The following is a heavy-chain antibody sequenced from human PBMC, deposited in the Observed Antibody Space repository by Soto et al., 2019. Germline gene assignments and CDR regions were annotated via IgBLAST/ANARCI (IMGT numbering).Heavy chain of an antibody. D-gene: IGHD3-10*01. J-gene: IGHJ5*02. CDR3: ARGDIRGFGELSSWFDP. Sequence: SSETLSLTCAVYGGSFSGYYWSWIRQPPGKGLEWIGEINHSESTNYNPSLKSRVTISVDTSKNQFSLKLSSVTAADTAVYYCARGDIRGFGELSSWFDPWGQGTLVTVSS. V-gene: IGHV4-34*01. CDR1: GGSFSGYY. CDR2: INHSEST.